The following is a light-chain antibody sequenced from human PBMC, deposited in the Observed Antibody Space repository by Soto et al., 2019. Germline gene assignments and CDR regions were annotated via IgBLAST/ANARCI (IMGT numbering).Light chain of an antibody. Sequence: QSALTQNASVSGSPGQSITISCTGTSSDIGAYNYVSWYQQHPGKATKLMIYDVSSRPSGLSNRFSGSKSGNTASLTISGLQAEDEADYYCSSYTTTSPVIFGGGTKLTVL. V-gene: IGLV2-14*03. CDR1: SSDIGAYNY. CDR3: SSYTTTSPVI. CDR2: DVS. J-gene: IGLJ2*01.